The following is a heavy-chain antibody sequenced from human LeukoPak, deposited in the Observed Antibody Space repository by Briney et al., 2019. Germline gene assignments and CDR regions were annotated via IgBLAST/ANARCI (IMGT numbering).Heavy chain of an antibody. Sequence: GGSLRLSCAASGFTFSTYAISWVRQAPGKGLEWVSCISSTSNYIFYADSVKGRLTISRDNAKNSLYLQMNSLRAEDTAVYYCARDRPDSSGYRYYYYGMDVWGQGTTVTVSS. J-gene: IGHJ6*02. V-gene: IGHV3-21*01. CDR1: GFTFSTYA. CDR2: ISSTSNYI. D-gene: IGHD3-22*01. CDR3: ARDRPDSSGYRYYYYGMDV.